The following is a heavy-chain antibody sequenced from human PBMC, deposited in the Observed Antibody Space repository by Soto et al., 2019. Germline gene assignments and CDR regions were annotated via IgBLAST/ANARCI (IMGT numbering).Heavy chain of an antibody. Sequence: QVLLVESGGGVVQPGRSLRLSCAASGFTFSSYAMHWVRQAPGKGLEWVAVISYDGSNKYYADSVKGRFTISRDNSKNTLYLQMNSLRAEDTAVYYCARDPIAAAGTVVYFDYWGQGTLVTVSS. D-gene: IGHD6-13*01. CDR2: ISYDGSNK. CDR3: ARDPIAAAGTVVYFDY. J-gene: IGHJ4*02. V-gene: IGHV3-30-3*01. CDR1: GFTFSSYA.